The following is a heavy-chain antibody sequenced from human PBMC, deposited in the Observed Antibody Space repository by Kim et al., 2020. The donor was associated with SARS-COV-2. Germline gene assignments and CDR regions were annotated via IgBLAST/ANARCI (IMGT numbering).Heavy chain of an antibody. CDR3: ARGTIDDAFDI. J-gene: IGHJ3*02. V-gene: IGHV4-59*09. Sequence: HHNPSLKSRVTISVDTAKNPFSLKLSSVTAADTAVYYCARGTIDDAFDIWGQGTMVTVSS.